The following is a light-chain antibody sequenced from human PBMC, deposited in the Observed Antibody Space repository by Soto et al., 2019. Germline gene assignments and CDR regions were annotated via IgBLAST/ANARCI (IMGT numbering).Light chain of an antibody. CDR3: QQYYSNPQT. V-gene: IGKV4-1*01. J-gene: IGKJ2*01. Sequence: DIVMTQSPDSLAVSLGERVTISCKSSQSLLDSSNNKHSLAWYQQKPGQPPNLLIYWASTRGSGVPDRFSGSASGTDFTLTITSLQAEDVAVYYCQQYYSNPQTFGQGTKLEIK. CDR1: QSLLDSSNNKHS. CDR2: WAS.